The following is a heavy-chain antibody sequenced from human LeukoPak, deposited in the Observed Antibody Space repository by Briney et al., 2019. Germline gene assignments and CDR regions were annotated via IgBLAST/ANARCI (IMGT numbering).Heavy chain of an antibody. V-gene: IGHV4-34*01. Sequence: SETLSLTCAVYGGSFSGYYWSWIRQPPGKGLEWIGEINHSGSTNYNPSLKSRVTISVDTSKNQFSLKLSSVTAADTAVYYCARGSGRRYCSGGSCRLVYYYYGMDVWGQGTTVTVSS. J-gene: IGHJ6*02. D-gene: IGHD2-15*01. CDR3: ARGSGRRYCSGGSCRLVYYYYGMDV. CDR2: INHSGST. CDR1: GGSFSGYY.